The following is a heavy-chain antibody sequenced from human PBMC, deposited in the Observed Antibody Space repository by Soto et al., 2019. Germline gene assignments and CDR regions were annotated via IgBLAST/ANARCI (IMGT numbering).Heavy chain of an antibody. J-gene: IGHJ4*02. CDR2: IYYSGST. CDR1: GGSISSYY. Sequence: SETLSLTCTASGGSISSYYWSWIRQPPGKGLEWIGYIYYSGSTNYNPSLKSRVTISVDTSKNQFSLKLSSVTAADTAVYYCARGVGYYDSSGYYFDYWGQGTLVTVSS. D-gene: IGHD3-22*01. CDR3: ARGVGYYDSSGYYFDY. V-gene: IGHV4-59*01.